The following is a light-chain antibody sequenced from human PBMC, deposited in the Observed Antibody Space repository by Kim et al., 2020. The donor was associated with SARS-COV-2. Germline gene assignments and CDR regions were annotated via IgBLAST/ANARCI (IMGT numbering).Light chain of an antibody. J-gene: IGLJ3*02. Sequence: GQSVTIPCSGTSSDVGGYNYVSWYQQHPGKAPKLMIYDVIKRPAGVPDRFSGSKSGNTASLTVSGLQAEDEADYYCISYAGSSSLVFGGGTKLTVL. CDR2: DVI. CDR1: SSDVGGYNY. CDR3: ISYAGSSSLV. V-gene: IGLV2-8*01.